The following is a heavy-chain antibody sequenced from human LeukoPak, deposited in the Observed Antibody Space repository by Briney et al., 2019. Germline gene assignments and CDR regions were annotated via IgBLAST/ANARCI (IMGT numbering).Heavy chain of an antibody. D-gene: IGHD3-22*01. CDR3: ARLETYYYDSSGYYYGYFDY. CDR2: IYTSEST. CDR1: GGSISSGTYY. J-gene: IGHJ4*02. V-gene: IGHV4-61*02. Sequence: SETLSLTCTVSGGSISSGTYYWSWIRQPAGKGLEWIGRIYTSESTNYNPSLKSRVTISVDTSKNQFSLKLSSVTAADTAVYYCARLETYYYDSSGYYYGYFDYWGQGTLVTVSS.